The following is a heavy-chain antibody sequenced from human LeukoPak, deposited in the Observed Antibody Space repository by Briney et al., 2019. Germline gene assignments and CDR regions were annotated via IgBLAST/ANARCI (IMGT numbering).Heavy chain of an antibody. V-gene: IGHV3-30*04. CDR1: GFTFSSHA. CDR2: ISHDGSNQ. Sequence: TGGSLRLSCAVSGFTFSSHAIHWVRQAPGKGLEWVAVISHDGSNQYYADSVKGRFTISRDNSKNTLYLQMKSLSAEDTAIYYCARGRDTSTWYRALDSWGHGTLFIVLSDYWDQGTLVTVSS. CDR3: ARGRDTSTWYRALDSWGHGTLFIVLSDY. D-gene: IGHD6-13*01. J-gene: IGHJ4*02.